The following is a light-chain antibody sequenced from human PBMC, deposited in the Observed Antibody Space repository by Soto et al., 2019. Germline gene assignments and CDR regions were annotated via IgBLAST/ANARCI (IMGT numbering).Light chain of an antibody. V-gene: IGKV1-33*01. CDR1: QNINNY. J-gene: IGKJ5*01. Sequence: DIHMTQSPWSRSASVGQGVTSICQASQNINNYLNWYQQKPGRAPKLLIYDASNLEAGVPSRFRGSGSGTDFTFTISRLQPEDIATYYCQQYENLPTFGQGTQLEIK. CDR3: QQYENLPT. CDR2: DAS.